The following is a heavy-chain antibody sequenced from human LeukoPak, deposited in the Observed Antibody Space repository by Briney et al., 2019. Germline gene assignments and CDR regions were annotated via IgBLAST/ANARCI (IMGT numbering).Heavy chain of an antibody. CDR1: GGTFSSYA. V-gene: IGHV1-69*13. J-gene: IGHJ3*02. CDR3: ARLSLGYCSSTSCYDAFDI. D-gene: IGHD2-2*01. Sequence: ASVKVSCKASGGTFSSYAISWVRQAPGQGLEWMGGIIPIFGTANYAQKFQGRVTITADESTSTAYMELSSLRSEDTAVYYCARLSLGYCSSTSCYDAFDIWGQGTMVTVSS. CDR2: IIPIFGTA.